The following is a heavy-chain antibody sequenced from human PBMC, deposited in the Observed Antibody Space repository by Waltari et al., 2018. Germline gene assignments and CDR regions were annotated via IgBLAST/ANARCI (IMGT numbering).Heavy chain of an antibody. CDR2: IKQDGSEK. V-gene: IGHV3-7*01. D-gene: IGHD3-22*01. CDR1: GFTFSSYW. J-gene: IGHJ4*02. CDR3: ARDYYYDSSGYVVAGPLFDY. Sequence: EVQLVESGGGLVQPGGSLRLSCAASGFTFSSYWMSWVRQAPGKGLGWVANIKQDGSEKYYVDSVKGRFTISRDNAKNSLYLQMNSLRAEDTAVYYCARDYYYDSSGYVVAGPLFDYWGQGTLVTVSS.